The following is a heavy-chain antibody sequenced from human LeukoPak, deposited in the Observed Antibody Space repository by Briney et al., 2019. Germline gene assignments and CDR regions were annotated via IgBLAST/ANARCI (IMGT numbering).Heavy chain of an antibody. Sequence: GGSLRLSCAASGFTFSSYWMSWVRQAPGKGLEWVANIEQDGSEKYYVDSVKGRFTISRDNAKNSLYLQMNSLRAEDTAVYYCARTMSSGWSFWDYYYGMDVWGQGTTVTVSS. CDR3: ARTMSSGWSFWDYYYGMDV. D-gene: IGHD6-19*01. V-gene: IGHV3-7*01. CDR1: GFTFSSYW. J-gene: IGHJ6*02. CDR2: IEQDGSEK.